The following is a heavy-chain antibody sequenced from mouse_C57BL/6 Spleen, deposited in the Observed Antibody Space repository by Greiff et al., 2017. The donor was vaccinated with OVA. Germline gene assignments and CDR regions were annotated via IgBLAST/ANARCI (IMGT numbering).Heavy chain of an antibody. J-gene: IGHJ4*01. V-gene: IGHV1-15*01. D-gene: IGHD1-1*01. CDR2: IDPESGGT. CDR1: GYTFTDYE. Sequence: QVQLQQPGAELVRPGASVTLSCKASGYTFTDYEMHWVKQTPVHGLEWIGAIDPESGGTAYNQKFKGKAILTADNSSSTAYMALRSLTSEDSAVYYCTRPTVVAHYAMDYWGQGTSVTVSS. CDR3: TRPTVVAHYAMDY.